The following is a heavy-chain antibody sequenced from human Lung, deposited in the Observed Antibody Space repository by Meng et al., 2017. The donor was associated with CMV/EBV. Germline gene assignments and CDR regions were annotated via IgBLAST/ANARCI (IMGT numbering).Heavy chain of an antibody. Sequence: SETLSLXCAVYGGSFSGYYWSWVRQPPGKGLEWIGKINHSGSTNYNPSLKSRVTISVDTSKNQFSLKLSSVTAADTAVYYCASIAAAGDTPFDYWGQGTLVTVSS. D-gene: IGHD6-13*01. CDR2: INHSGST. CDR3: ASIAAAGDTPFDY. J-gene: IGHJ4*02. V-gene: IGHV4-34*01. CDR1: GGSFSGYY.